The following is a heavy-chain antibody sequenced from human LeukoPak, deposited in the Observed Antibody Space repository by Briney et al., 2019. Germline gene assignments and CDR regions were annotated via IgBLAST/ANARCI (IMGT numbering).Heavy chain of an antibody. CDR1: GLTSSSYG. V-gene: IGHV3-30*02. Sequence: GCSPRLSCVASGLTSSSYGMHWVRQAPGKGLEWVALIPKDGSNKYYGDSVKGRFTISRDISKNTLILQMNSLRAEDTAVYYCAKDRSNWFDAWGQGTLVTVSS. D-gene: IGHD2/OR15-2a*01. J-gene: IGHJ5*02. CDR3: AKDRSNWFDA. CDR2: IPKDGSNK.